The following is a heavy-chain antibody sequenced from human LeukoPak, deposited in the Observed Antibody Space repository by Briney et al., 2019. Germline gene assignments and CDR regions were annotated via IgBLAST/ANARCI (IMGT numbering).Heavy chain of an antibody. Sequence: SVKVSCKASGGTFSSYAISWVRQAPGQGVEWMGRIIPILGIANYAQKFQGRVTITADKSTSTAYMELSSLRSEDTAVYYCARAIYYDSSGYYSRGAFDIWGQGTMVTVSS. CDR2: IIPILGIA. J-gene: IGHJ3*02. V-gene: IGHV1-69*04. CDR1: GGTFSSYA. D-gene: IGHD3-22*01. CDR3: ARAIYYDSSGYYSRGAFDI.